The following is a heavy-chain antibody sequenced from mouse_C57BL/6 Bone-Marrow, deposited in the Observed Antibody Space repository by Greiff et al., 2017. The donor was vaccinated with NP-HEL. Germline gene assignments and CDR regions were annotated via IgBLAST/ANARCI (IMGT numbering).Heavy chain of an antibody. CDR2: IDPENGDT. CDR1: GFNIKDDY. CDR3: TTHYGSRYFDV. D-gene: IGHD1-1*01. Sequence: VQLKQSGAELVRPGASVKLSCTASGFNIKDDYMHWVKQRPEQGLEWIGRIDPENGDTEYASKFQGKATITADTSSNTAYLQLSSLTSEDTAVYDFTTHYGSRYFDVWGTGTTVTVSS. J-gene: IGHJ1*03. V-gene: IGHV14-4*01.